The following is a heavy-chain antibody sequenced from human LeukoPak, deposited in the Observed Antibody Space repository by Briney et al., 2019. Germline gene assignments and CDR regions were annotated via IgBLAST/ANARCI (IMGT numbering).Heavy chain of an antibody. CDR2: MNQGGSEK. Sequence: GGSLRLSCAASGFTFSNYWMSWVRQAPGKGLEWVANMNQGGSEKYYVDSVKGRFTISRDNAKNSLYLQMNSPRAEDTAVYYCARESHATFDYWGQGTLVIVSS. D-gene: IGHD1-26*01. V-gene: IGHV3-7*01. J-gene: IGHJ4*02. CDR3: ARESHATFDY. CDR1: GFTFSNYW.